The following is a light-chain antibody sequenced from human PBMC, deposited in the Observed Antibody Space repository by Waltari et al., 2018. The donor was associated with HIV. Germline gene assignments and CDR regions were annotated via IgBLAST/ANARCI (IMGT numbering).Light chain of an antibody. Sequence: QSVLTHPPSVSGTPGQRVTISCSGNPPTFGTRIVNWYQHFPGVAPKLLLYSSDQWPSGVPDRFSGSKSGTSASLVISGLQSEDEAHYYCSAWIDTLNGLIFGGGTKLTVL. CDR3: SAWIDTLNGLI. J-gene: IGLJ2*01. V-gene: IGLV1-44*01. CDR2: SSD. CDR1: PPTFGTRI.